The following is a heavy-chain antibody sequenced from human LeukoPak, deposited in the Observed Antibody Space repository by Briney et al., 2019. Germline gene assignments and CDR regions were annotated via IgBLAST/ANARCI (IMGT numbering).Heavy chain of an antibody. CDR3: AKDSGWLQGGRPNY. CDR1: GFTFSSYW. CDR2: IRYDGSNK. Sequence: GGSLRLSCAASGFTFSSYWMSWVRQAPGKGLEWVAFIRYDGSNKYYADSVKGRFTISRDNSKNTLYLQMNSLGAEDTAVYYCAKDSGWLQGGRPNYWGQGTLVTVSS. J-gene: IGHJ4*02. V-gene: IGHV3-30*02. D-gene: IGHD5-24*01.